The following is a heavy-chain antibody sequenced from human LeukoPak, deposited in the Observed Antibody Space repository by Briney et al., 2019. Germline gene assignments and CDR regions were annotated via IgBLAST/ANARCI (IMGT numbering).Heavy chain of an antibody. V-gene: IGHV4-59*01. J-gene: IGHJ4*02. CDR1: GGSISSYY. D-gene: IGHD5-12*01. CDR2: IYYSGST. Sequence: SETLSLTCTVSGGSISSYYWSWIRQPPGKGLEWIGYIYYSGSTNYNPSLKSRVTVSVDTSKNQFSLKLSSVTAADTAVYYCARHYRKPYRGYDLVVDYWGQGTLVTVSS. CDR3: ARHYRKPYRGYDLVVDY.